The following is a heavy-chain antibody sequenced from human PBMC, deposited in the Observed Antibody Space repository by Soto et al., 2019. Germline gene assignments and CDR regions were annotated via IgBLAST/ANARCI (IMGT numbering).Heavy chain of an antibody. CDR1: GGSISSYY. V-gene: IGHV4-59*01. CDR3: ARYDDCSGGSCYRGRWFDP. J-gene: IGHJ5*02. CDR2: IYYSGST. D-gene: IGHD2-15*01. Sequence: QVQLQESGPGLVKPSETLSLTCTVSGGSISSYYWSWIRQPPGTGMEWIGYIYYSGSTNYNPSLKSRVTISVDTSKNQFYLKLSSVTAADTAVYYCARYDDCSGGSCYRGRWFDPWGQGTLVTVSS.